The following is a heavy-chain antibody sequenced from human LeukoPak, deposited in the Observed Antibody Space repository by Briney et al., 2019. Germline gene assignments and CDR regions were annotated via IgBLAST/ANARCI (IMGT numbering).Heavy chain of an antibody. D-gene: IGHD6-19*01. Sequence: GGSLRLSCAASGFTFSSYAISWVRQAPGKGLECVSVISGSGGSTYYADSVKGRFTISRDNSNTLYLQMNSLRAEDTAVYYCALSFAVADGVWNYWGQGTLVTASS. CDR1: GFTFSSYA. CDR3: ALSFAVADGVWNY. V-gene: IGHV3-23*01. CDR2: ISGSGGST. J-gene: IGHJ4*02.